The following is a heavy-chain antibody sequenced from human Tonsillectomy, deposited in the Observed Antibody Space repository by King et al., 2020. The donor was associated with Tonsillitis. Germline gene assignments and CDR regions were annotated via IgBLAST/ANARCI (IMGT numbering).Heavy chain of an antibody. Sequence: VQLVESGGGLIQPGGSLRLSCAASGFTVSSNYMSWVRQAPGKGLEWVSVTYSGGSTYYADSVKGRFTISRDNSKNTLYLQMNRLRAEDTAVYYCARDPNGSGKFFSYYYGMDVWGQGTTVTVSS. CDR2: TYSGGST. D-gene: IGHD3-10*01. CDR3: ARDPNGSGKFFSYYYGMDV. V-gene: IGHV3-53*01. J-gene: IGHJ6*02. CDR1: GFTVSSNY.